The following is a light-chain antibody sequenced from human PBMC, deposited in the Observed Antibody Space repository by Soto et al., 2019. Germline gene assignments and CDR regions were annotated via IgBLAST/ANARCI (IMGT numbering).Light chain of an antibody. CDR1: QSIDRV. CDR3: QQTYSPPPT. J-gene: IGKJ1*01. Sequence: DIQMTQSPSTLSASVGDIVTLTCRASQSIDRVVAVYHQEAGKAPKLLVYHASSLETGVPSRFSGSGSGTDFTLTISSLQPEDFATYYCQQTYSPPPTFGQGTKVDIK. CDR2: HAS. V-gene: IGKV1-39*01.